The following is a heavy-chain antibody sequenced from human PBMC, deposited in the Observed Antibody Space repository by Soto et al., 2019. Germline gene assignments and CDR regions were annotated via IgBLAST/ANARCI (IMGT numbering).Heavy chain of an antibody. CDR1: GYSFTSYW. D-gene: IGHD3-3*01. CDR2: IDPSDSYT. CDR3: ARHLAPRFLEWLLCFDY. J-gene: IGHJ4*02. Sequence: GESLKISCKGSGYSFTSYWISWVRQMPGKGLEWMGSIDPSDSYTNYSPSFQGHVTISADKSISTAYLQWSSLKASDTAMYYCARHLAPRFLEWLLCFDYWGQGTLVTVSS. V-gene: IGHV5-10-1*01.